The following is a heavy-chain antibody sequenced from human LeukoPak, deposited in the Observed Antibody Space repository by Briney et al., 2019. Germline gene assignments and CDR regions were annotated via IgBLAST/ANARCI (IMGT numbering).Heavy chain of an antibody. Sequence: AETPSLTWAVSGRSISSYYWSWVRQPPGKGLEWIAYIYYSGSTNYNPSLKSRVTMSVDTSKNQSSLKLSSVTAADTAVYYCARNSEQHYFDDWGQATLVTVSS. J-gene: IGHJ4*02. D-gene: IGHD6-13*01. CDR3: ARNSEQHYFDD. CDR2: IYYSGST. CDR1: GRSISSYY. V-gene: IGHV4-59*01.